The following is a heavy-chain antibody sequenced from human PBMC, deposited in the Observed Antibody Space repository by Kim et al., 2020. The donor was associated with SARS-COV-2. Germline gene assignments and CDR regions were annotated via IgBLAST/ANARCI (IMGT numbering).Heavy chain of an antibody. CDR2: ISSSSSYI. CDR3: ARGGGFDWLKNPYFDY. D-gene: IGHD3-9*01. J-gene: IGHJ4*02. CDR1: GFTFSSYS. Sequence: GGSLRLSCAASGFTFSSYSMNWVRQAPGKGLEWVSSISSSSSYIYYADSVKGRFTISRDNAKNSLYLQMNSLRAEDTAVYYCARGGGFDWLKNPYFDYWGQGTLVTVSS. V-gene: IGHV3-21*01.